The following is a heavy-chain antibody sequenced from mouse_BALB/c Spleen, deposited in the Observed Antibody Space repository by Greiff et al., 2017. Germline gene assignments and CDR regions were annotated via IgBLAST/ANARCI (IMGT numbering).Heavy chain of an antibody. Sequence: VQLKQSGAGLVRPGASVKLSCTASGFNFNDYYMHWVKQSPEQGLEWIGWIDPENGDTEYAPKVPGKATMAADTTSNTPYLQLSSLTSEDTAVFYSNSWGSNNYPFDYWGQGTTLTVSS. CDR3: NSWGSNNYPFDY. D-gene: IGHD2-5*01. CDR1: GFNFNDYY. CDR2: IDPENGDT. V-gene: IGHV14-4*02. J-gene: IGHJ2*01.